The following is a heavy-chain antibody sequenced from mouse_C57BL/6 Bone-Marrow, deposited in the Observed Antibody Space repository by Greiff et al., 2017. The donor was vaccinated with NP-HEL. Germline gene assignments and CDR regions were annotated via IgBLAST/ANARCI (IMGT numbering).Heavy chain of an antibody. CDR2: ISDGGSYT. D-gene: IGHD2-10*01. CDR1: GFTFSSYA. Sequence: EVHLVESGGGLVKPGGSLKLSCAASGFTFSSYAMSWVRQTPEKRLEWVATISDGGSYTYYPDNVKGRFTISRDTAKNNLYLQMSHLQSADTSMYYCARAYYGTSCGFAYWGQGTLVTVSA. V-gene: IGHV5-4*01. J-gene: IGHJ3*01. CDR3: ARAYYGTSCGFAY.